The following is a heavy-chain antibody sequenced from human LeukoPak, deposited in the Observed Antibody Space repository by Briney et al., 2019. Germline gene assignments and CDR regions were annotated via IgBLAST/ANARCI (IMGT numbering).Heavy chain of an antibody. J-gene: IGHJ4*02. CDR3: ASKSYYYDSSGYRK. CDR2: IYYSGST. Sequence: PSETLSLTCTVPGGSVSSGSYYWSWIRQPPGKGLEWIGYIYYSGSTNYNPSLKSRVTISVDTSKNQFSLKLSSVTAADTAVYYCASKSYYYDSSGYRKWGQGTLVTVSS. D-gene: IGHD3-22*01. V-gene: IGHV4-61*01. CDR1: GGSVSSGSYY.